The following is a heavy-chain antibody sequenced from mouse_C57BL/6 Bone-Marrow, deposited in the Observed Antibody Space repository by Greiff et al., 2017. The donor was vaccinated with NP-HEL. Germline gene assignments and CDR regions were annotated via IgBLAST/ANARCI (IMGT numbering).Heavy chain of an antibody. D-gene: IGHD2-3*01. J-gene: IGHJ4*01. Sequence: QVQLQQPGAELVKPGASVKLSCKASGYTFTSYWMQWVKQRPGQGLEWIGEIDPSDSYTNYNQKFKGKATLTVDTSSSTAYIQLSSLTSEDSAVYYCASKVTTLPEGYYYAMDYGGQGTSVTVSS. CDR2: IDPSDSYT. CDR3: ASKVTTLPEGYYYAMDY. CDR1: GYTFTSYW. V-gene: IGHV1-50*01.